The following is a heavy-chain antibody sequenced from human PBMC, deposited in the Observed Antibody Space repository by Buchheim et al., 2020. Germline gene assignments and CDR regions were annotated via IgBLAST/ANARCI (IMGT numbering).Heavy chain of an antibody. Sequence: QGQLVQSGSELKTPGASVKVSCKVSGYRFTEFALNWLRQAPGQGLEWMGYINTYTGDPTYAQGFTGRFVFSLDTSVNTAYLQINNLRVEDTSVYYCAKDFQDRMDVWGQGT. V-gene: IGHV7-4-1*02. CDR3: AKDFQDRMDV. CDR2: INTYTGDP. CDR1: GYRFTEFA. D-gene: IGHD3-22*01. J-gene: IGHJ6*02.